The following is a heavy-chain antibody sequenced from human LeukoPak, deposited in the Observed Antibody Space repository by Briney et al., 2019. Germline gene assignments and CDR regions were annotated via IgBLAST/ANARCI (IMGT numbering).Heavy chain of an antibody. V-gene: IGHV3-74*01. CDR3: ARGGTGILLEPPAIPFDY. D-gene: IGHD2-21*02. J-gene: IGHJ4*02. CDR1: GSTLTEHA. Sequence: GGSLRLSCAVSGSTLTEHAWSWVRQAPGKGLVWVSRINTDGRSTSYADSVKGRFTVSRDNSKDTLYLQMNSLRADDTAVYYCARGGTGILLEPPAIPFDYWGQGALVTVSS. CDR2: INTDGRST.